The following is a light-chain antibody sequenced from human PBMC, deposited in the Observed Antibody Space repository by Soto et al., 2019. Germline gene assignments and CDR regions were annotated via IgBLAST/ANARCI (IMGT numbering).Light chain of an antibody. CDR1: IHYDF. CDR2: EVS. J-gene: IGLJ1*01. V-gene: IGLV2-14*01. Sequence: QSAVTQPASVSGSPGQSITISCTGYIHYDFVSWYQQHPGTAPKLVIYEVSNRPSGTSDRLSGSKSGHTASLTISGLQTEDEAVYYCGSYTSSSNYVFGTGTKVTV. CDR3: GSYTSSSNYV.